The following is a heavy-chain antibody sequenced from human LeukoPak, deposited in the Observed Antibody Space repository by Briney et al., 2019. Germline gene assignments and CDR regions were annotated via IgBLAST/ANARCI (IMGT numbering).Heavy chain of an antibody. CDR3: ARSAAARGAPYYYYYGMDV. Sequence: GGSLRLSCAASGFTFSSYWMSWVRLAPGKGLEWVANIKQDGSEKYYVDSVKGRFTISRDNAKNSLYLQMNSLRAEDTAVYYCARSAAARGAPYYYYYGMDVWGQGTTVTVSS. D-gene: IGHD6-13*01. CDR1: GFTFSSYW. J-gene: IGHJ6*02. V-gene: IGHV3-7*01. CDR2: IKQDGSEK.